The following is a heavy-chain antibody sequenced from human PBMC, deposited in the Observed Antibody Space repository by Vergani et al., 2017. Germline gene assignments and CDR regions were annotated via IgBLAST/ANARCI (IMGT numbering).Heavy chain of an antibody. D-gene: IGHD1-26*01. V-gene: IGHV5-51*01. CDR3: ARHLGHSGSYRSYYYYYYMDV. CDR1: GYTFTNYW. CDR2: IYPGDSNT. J-gene: IGHJ6*03. Sequence: EVQLVQSGAEVKKPGESLKISCQGSGYTFTNYWIGWVRQMPGKGLEWMGVIYPGDSNTRYSPSFQGQVTISADKSINTAYLQWSSLKASDTAMYYCARHLGHSGSYRSYYYYYYMDVWGKGTTVTVSS.